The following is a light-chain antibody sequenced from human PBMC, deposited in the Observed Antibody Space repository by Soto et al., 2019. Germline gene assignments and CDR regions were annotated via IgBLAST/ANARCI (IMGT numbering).Light chain of an antibody. CDR1: QSVSSN. CDR2: GAS. V-gene: IGKV3-15*01. J-gene: IGKJ4*01. Sequence: EIVMTQSPATLSVSPGERATLSCRASQSVSSNLAWYQQKPGQAPSLVIYGASTMATGIPSRFSGSGSGTDFTLTISSLQSEDFAVYSCQHYNNWPPLTFGGGTKVEIK. CDR3: QHYNNWPPLT.